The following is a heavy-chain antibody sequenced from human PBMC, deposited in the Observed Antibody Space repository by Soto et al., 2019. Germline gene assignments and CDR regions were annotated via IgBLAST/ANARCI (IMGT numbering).Heavy chain of an antibody. Sequence: EVQLVESGGGLVQPGGSLRLSCAASGFTFSSYWMSWVRQAPGKGLEWVANIKQDGSEKYYVDYVKGRFTISRENAKNSLYLQMNSLRAEDTAVYYCARDIVVVVAATPGAIDYWGQGTLVTVSS. CDR3: ARDIVVVVAATPGAIDY. D-gene: IGHD2-15*01. V-gene: IGHV3-7*01. J-gene: IGHJ4*02. CDR2: IKQDGSEK. CDR1: GFTFSSYW.